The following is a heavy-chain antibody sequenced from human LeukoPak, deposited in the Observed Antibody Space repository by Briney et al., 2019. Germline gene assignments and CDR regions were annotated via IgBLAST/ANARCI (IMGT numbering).Heavy chain of an antibody. CDR2: INHSGST. D-gene: IGHD3-10*01. J-gene: IGHJ4*02. V-gene: IGHV4-34*01. Sequence: SETLSLTCAVYGGSFSGYYWSWIRQPPGKGLEWIGEINHSGSTNYNPSLKSRVTISVDTSKNQFSLKLSSVTAADTAVYYCARDSGVRGVIITSALDYWGQGTLVTVSS. CDR3: ARDSGVRGVIITSALDY. CDR1: GGSFSGYY.